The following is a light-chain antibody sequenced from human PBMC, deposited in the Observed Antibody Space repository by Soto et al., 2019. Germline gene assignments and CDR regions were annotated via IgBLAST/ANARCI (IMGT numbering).Light chain of an antibody. V-gene: IGLV2-14*03. CDR3: SSYTSSSTLV. Sequence: QSALTQPASVSGSPGRRFTISCTGRSGEVGYYNYVPWYQQHPGKAPNLLIYDVRYRPSGVSDRFSGSKSGNTASLTLSGLQAEDEADYYCSSYTSSSTLVFGTGTKVTVL. J-gene: IGLJ1*01. CDR1: SGEVGYYNY. CDR2: DVR.